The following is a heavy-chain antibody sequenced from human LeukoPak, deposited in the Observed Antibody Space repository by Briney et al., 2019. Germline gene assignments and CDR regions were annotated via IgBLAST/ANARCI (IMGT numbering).Heavy chain of an antibody. CDR3: ARDSGSRLDAFDI. CDR2: IYISGST. V-gene: IGHV4-4*07. Sequence: PSETLSLTCTVSGGSINSYHWSWIRQPAGKQLEWIGRIYISGSTNYNPSLKSRVTMSVDTSKNQFPLKLSSVTAADTAVYYCARDSGSRLDAFDIWGQGTMVTVSS. CDR1: GGSINSYH. J-gene: IGHJ3*02. D-gene: IGHD3-10*01.